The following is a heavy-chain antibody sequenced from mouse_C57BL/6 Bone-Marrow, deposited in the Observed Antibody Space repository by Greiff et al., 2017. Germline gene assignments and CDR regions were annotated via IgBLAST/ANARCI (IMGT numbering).Heavy chain of an antibody. J-gene: IGHJ4*01. CDR1: GFSLTSYG. CDR3: AKNGGFPYYAMDY. V-gene: IGHV2-5*01. Sequence: VKLQESGPGLVQPSQSLSITCTVSGFSLTSYGVHWVRQSPGKGLEWLGVIWRGGSTDYNAAFMSRLSITKDNSKSQVFFKMNSLQADDTAIYYCAKNGGFPYYAMDYWGQGTSVTVSS. CDR2: IWRGGST.